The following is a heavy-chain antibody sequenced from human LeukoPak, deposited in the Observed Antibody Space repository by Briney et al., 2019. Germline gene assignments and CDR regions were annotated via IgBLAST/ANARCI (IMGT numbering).Heavy chain of an antibody. V-gene: IGHV4-31*03. D-gene: IGHD3-10*01. CDR2: IYYSGST. Sequence: SQTLSLTCTVSGGSISSGGYYWSWIRQHPGKGLEWIGYIYYSGSTYYNPSLKSRVTISVDTSKNQFSLKLSSVTAADTAVYYCARDAGDYGSGSYYQKLYYFDYWGQGTLVTVSS. CDR3: ARDAGDYGSGSYYQKLYYFDY. CDR1: GGSISSGGYY. J-gene: IGHJ4*02.